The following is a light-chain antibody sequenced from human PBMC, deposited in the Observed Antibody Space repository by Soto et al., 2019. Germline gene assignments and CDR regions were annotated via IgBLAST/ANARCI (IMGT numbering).Light chain of an antibody. CDR2: RAS. V-gene: IGKV3-20*01. CDR3: QVYGTSSKT. J-gene: IGKJ1*01. CDR1: QSIGSSY. Sequence: EIVMTQSPATLSLSPGERATLSCRASQSIGSSYLAWYKQKAGQAPRLLMFRASRRATGVPDRFSGSGSGTDFTLTISRLEPEDFAVYFCQVYGTSSKTFGQGTKVDIK.